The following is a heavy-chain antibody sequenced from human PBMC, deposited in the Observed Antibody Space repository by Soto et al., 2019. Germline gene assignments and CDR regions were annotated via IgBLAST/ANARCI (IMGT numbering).Heavy chain of an antibody. CDR3: ARVDSSGYYHVSPAFDY. D-gene: IGHD3-22*01. J-gene: IGHJ4*02. Sequence: GGSLRLSCAASGFTFSSYWMHWVRQAPGKGLVWVSRINSDGSSTSYADSVKGRFTISRDNAKNTLYLQMNSLRAEDTAVYYCARVDSSGYYHVSPAFDYWGQGTLVTVSS. CDR1: GFTFSSYW. CDR2: INSDGSST. V-gene: IGHV3-74*01.